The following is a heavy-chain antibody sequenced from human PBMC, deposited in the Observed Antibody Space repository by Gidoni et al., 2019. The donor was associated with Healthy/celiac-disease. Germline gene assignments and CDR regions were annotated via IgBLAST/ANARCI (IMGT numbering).Heavy chain of an antibody. CDR1: GYSFTSYW. CDR2: IYPGDSDT. V-gene: IGHV5-51*01. Sequence: EVQLVQSGAEVKQPGESLEISCKGSGYSFTSYWIGWVRQLPGKGLEWMGIIYPGDSDTRYSPSFQGQVTISAAKSISTAYLQWSRLKASDTTMYYCARQGDNWNYALGLWGRGTLVTVSS. CDR3: ARQGDNWNYALGL. J-gene: IGHJ2*01. D-gene: IGHD1-7*01.